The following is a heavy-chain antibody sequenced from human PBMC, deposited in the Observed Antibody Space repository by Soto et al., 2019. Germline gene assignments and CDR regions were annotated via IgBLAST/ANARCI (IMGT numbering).Heavy chain of an antibody. J-gene: IGHJ5*02. CDR2: INHSGST. CDR1: GGSFSGYY. V-gene: IGHV4-34*01. Sequence: SETLSLTCAVYGGSFSGYYWSWIRQPPGKGLEWIGEINHSGSTNYNPSLKSRVTISVDTSKNQFSLKLSSVTAADTAAYYCARDLITAVAGPWGQGTLVTVSS. CDR3: ARDLITAVAGP. D-gene: IGHD6-19*01.